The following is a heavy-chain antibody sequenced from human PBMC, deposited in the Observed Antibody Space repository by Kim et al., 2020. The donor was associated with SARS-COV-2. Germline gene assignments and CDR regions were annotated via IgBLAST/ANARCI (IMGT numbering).Heavy chain of an antibody. V-gene: IGHV7-4-1*02. CDR2: INTNTGNP. J-gene: IGHJ4*02. Sequence: ASVKVSCKASGYTFTSYAINWVRQAPGQGLEWMGWINTNTGNPTYAQGFTGWFVFSLDTSVSTAYLQISSLKAEDTAVYYCARGPNYYGSGTYKIYFDYWGQGTLVTVSS. D-gene: IGHD3-10*01. CDR1: GYTFTSYA. CDR3: ARGPNYYGSGTYKIYFDY.